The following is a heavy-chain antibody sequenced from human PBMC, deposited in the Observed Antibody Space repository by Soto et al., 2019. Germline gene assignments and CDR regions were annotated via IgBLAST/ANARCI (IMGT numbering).Heavy chain of an antibody. CDR2: IYYSGST. D-gene: IGHD3-10*01. J-gene: IGHJ4*02. CDR1: GDSISSYY. Sequence: SETLSLTCTVSGDSISSYYWSWIRQPPGKGLEWIGYIYYSGSTNYNPSLKSRVTISVDTSKNQFSLKLSSVTAADTAVYYCATRPPGATFFGVFDYWSQGTLVTVSS. CDR3: ATRPPGATFFGVFDY. V-gene: IGHV4-59*01.